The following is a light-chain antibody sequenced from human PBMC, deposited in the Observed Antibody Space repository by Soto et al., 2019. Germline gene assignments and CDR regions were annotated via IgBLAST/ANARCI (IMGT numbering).Light chain of an antibody. J-gene: IGKJ1*01. CDR2: DAS. Sequence: DIQMTQSPSSLSASVGDRVTITCQASQDISNYLNWYQQKPGKAPKLLISDASSVETGVPSRFSGSGSGTDFTFTISSLQPEDIATYYCQQYANFPRTFGQGTKVEIK. CDR1: QDISNY. V-gene: IGKV1-33*01. CDR3: QQYANFPRT.